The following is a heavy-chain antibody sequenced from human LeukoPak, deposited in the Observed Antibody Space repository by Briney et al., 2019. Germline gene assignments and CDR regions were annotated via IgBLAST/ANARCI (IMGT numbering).Heavy chain of an antibody. V-gene: IGHV3-30*02. CDR3: AKDGKMIVVLLGAFDI. CDR2: IRYDGTNT. Sequence: GGSLRLSCAASGSSFSDYDMRWVRQAPGKGLEWVSFIRYDGTNTYAASVKGRFSISRDNYKKTLYMQMNSLRPEDTDVYYCAKDGKMIVVLLGAFDIWGQGTMVTVSS. J-gene: IGHJ3*02. CDR1: GSSFSDYD. D-gene: IGHD3-22*01.